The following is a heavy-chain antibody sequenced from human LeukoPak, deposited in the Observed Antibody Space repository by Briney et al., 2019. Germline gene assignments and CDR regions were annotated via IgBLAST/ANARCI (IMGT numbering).Heavy chain of an antibody. J-gene: IGHJ4*02. Sequence: SETLSLTCTVSGDSINNYYWSWIRQPPGKGLEWIGYISYSGSTKYNPSLQSRVTISIDTSKNQFSLMLSSVTAADTAVYYCARRVCKIVGATYFDYWGQGTLVTVSS. CDR2: ISYSGST. V-gene: IGHV4-59*08. CDR1: GDSINNYY. D-gene: IGHD1-26*01. CDR3: ARRVCKIVGATYFDY.